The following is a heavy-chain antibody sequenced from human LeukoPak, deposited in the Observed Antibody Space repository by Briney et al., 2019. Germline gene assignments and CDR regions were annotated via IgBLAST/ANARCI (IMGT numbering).Heavy chain of an antibody. Sequence: QPGGSLRLSCAASGFTFSSYAMSWVRQAPGKGLEWVSAISGSGGSTYYADSVKGRFNISRDNSKNTLYLQTHSLRAEDTAVYYCAKDVGLKPSGPFDYWGQGTLVTVSS. D-gene: IGHD1-26*01. J-gene: IGHJ4*02. V-gene: IGHV3-23*01. CDR2: ISGSGGST. CDR1: GFTFSSYA. CDR3: AKDVGLKPSGPFDY.